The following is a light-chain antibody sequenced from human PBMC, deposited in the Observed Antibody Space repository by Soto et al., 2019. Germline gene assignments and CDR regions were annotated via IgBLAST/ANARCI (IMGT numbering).Light chain of an antibody. Sequence: QSALTQPASVSGSPGKSSTITCTGSNSEIGAYNYVAWYQQQPGKAPKLLIYEVSDRPSGVSTRFSGSTSGSTASLTISGLQTEDEADYYCTSYTTIGTLDLFGTGTKVTVL. CDR3: TSYTTIGTLDL. V-gene: IGLV2-14*01. CDR2: EVS. J-gene: IGLJ1*01. CDR1: NSEIGAYNY.